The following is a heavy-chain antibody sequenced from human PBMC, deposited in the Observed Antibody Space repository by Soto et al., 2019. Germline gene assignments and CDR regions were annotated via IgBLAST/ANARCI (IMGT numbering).Heavy chain of an antibody. V-gene: IGHV3-66*01. Sequence: EVQLVESGGDLVQPGGSLRLSCAASGFTVSNNFMSWVRQAPGKGLEWVSVTYPGGTTYYADSVKGRFAISRDNSKTTLYLQMSSLRAEDTAVYYCAKEMRTTAALDAFDIWGQGTMVTVSS. CDR1: GFTVSNNF. CDR2: TYPGGTT. CDR3: AKEMRTTAALDAFDI. D-gene: IGHD1-1*01. J-gene: IGHJ3*02.